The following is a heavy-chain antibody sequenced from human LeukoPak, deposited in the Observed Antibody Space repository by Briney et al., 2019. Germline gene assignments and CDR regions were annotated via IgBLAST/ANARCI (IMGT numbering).Heavy chain of an antibody. J-gene: IGHJ4*02. CDR2: IIPIFGTA. D-gene: IGHD2-15*01. CDR3: ARIRNGYCSGGSCYSDY. CDR1: GGTFSSYA. Sequence: SVKVSCKASGGTFSSYAISWVRQAPGQGLEWMGRIIPIFGTANYAQKFQGRVMITTDESTSTAYMELSSLRSEDTAVYYCARIRNGYCSGGSCYSDYWGQGTLVTVSS. V-gene: IGHV1-69*05.